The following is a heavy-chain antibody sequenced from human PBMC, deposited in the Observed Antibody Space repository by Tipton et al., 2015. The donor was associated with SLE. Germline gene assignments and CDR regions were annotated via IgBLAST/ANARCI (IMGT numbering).Heavy chain of an antibody. V-gene: IGHV4-59*11. CDR3: AKETPEYSSSRGYFDY. CDR1: GGSISSPY. D-gene: IGHD6-6*01. CDR2: IYYSGST. J-gene: IGHJ4*02. Sequence: LRLSCTVSGGSISSPYWSWIRQPPGKGLEWIGYIYYSGSTNYNPSLKSRVTISVDTSKNQFSLKLSSVTAADTAVYYCAKETPEYSSSRGYFDYWGQGTLVTVSS.